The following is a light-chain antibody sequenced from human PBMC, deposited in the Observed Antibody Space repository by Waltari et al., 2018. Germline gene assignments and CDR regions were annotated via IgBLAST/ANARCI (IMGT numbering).Light chain of an antibody. CDR1: RNDLGTYNL. CDR3: CSYAGSTTFLYV. Sequence: QSALTQPASVSGSPGQSITISCTGSRNDLGTYNLVPWYQQHPGKAPKLMIYEGTERPSGVSNRFSGSKSGNTASLTISGLQAEDEADYYCCSYAGSTTFLYVFGTGTKVTVL. CDR2: EGT. V-gene: IGLV2-23*01. J-gene: IGLJ1*01.